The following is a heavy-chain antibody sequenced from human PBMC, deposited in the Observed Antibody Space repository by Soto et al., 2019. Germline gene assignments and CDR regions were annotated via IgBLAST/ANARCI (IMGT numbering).Heavy chain of an antibody. V-gene: IGHV3-48*02. CDR2: ISSNVSIL. J-gene: IGHJ4*02. CDR1: GLSFRNYA. D-gene: IGHD2-15*01. Sequence: PGGSLRLSCAASGLSFRNYAMHWVRQAPGKGLEWVTLISSNVSILYYADSVKGRFTISRDNAKNSLYLQMNSLRDEDTAVYYCARMPSCSGGSCYEVYYFDYWGQGTLVTVSS. CDR3: ARMPSCSGGSCYEVYYFDY.